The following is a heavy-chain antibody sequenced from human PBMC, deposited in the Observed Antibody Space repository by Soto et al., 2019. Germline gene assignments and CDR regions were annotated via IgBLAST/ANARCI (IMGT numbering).Heavy chain of an antibody. D-gene: IGHD2-15*01. V-gene: IGHV3-74*01. J-gene: IGHJ4*02. Sequence: EVQLVESGGGLVQPGGSLRLSCAASGFIFSSSWMHWVRQAPGKGLVWVSRINSDGGGTTYADSVKGRFTISRDNANNTLYLQMNSLRVEDTAVYYCAAGCRGGRCPTYWGQGTLVTVSS. CDR1: GFIFSSSW. CDR3: AAGCRGGRCPTY. CDR2: INSDGGGT.